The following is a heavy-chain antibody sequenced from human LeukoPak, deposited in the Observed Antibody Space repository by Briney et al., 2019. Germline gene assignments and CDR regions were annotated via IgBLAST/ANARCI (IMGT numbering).Heavy chain of an antibody. CDR1: GFTFTAYG. D-gene: IGHD6-19*01. CDR2: VRYNGNDK. CDR3: AKAGSGWYAPY. V-gene: IGHV3-30*02. Sequence: PGGSPRLSCAASGFTFTAYGMQWVRQAPGKGLEWVAFVRYNGNDKYYADSVKGRFTISRDNSKNTVDLQMDSLRAEDTAVYHCAKAGSGWYAPYWGQGTLVTVS. J-gene: IGHJ4*02.